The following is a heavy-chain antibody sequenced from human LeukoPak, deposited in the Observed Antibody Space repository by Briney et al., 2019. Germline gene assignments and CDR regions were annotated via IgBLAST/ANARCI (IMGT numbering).Heavy chain of an antibody. J-gene: IGHJ4*02. CDR3: AKSGDSSSWYLYYFDY. V-gene: IGHV3-23*01. Sequence: GGSLRLSCAASGFTFSRHWMSWVRQAPGKGLEWVSAISGSGGSTYYADSVKGRFTISRDNSKNTLYLQMNSLRAEDTAVYYCAKSGDSSSWYLYYFDYWGQGTLVTVSS. D-gene: IGHD6-13*01. CDR2: ISGSGGST. CDR1: GFTFSRHW.